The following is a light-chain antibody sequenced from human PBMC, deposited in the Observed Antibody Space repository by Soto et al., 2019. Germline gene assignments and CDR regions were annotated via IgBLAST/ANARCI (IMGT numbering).Light chain of an antibody. V-gene: IGKV1-39*01. Sequence: DIQMTQSPSSLSASLGDSVTIXXRASQSIGTFLVWYQQKPGKAPKIXIYGASSLQTGVPSRFSGSGAGTDFTLTISSLQPEDFGTYYCQQSFSTRGSFGGGTKVDIK. CDR3: QQSFSTRGS. CDR2: GAS. CDR1: QSIGTF. J-gene: IGKJ4*01.